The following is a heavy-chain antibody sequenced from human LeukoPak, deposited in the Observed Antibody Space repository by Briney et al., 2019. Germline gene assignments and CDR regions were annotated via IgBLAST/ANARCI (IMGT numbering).Heavy chain of an antibody. V-gene: IGHV3-23*01. CDR3: AKAGSSSWLYYFDY. CDR2: ISGSGGST. CDR1: GFTFSSYA. D-gene: IGHD6-13*01. Sequence: GGSPRLSCAGSGFTFSSYAMSWVRQAPGKGLEWVSTISGSGGSTYYADSVKGRFTISRDTSKNTLYLQMNSLRAEDTAVYYCAKAGSSSWLYYFDYWGQGTLVTVSS. J-gene: IGHJ4*02.